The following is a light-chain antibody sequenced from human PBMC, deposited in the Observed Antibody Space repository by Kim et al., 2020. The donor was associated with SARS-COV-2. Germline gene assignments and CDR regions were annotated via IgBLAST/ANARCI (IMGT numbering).Light chain of an antibody. V-gene: IGKV1-12*01. CDR1: HDVSTW. Sequence: DIQMTQSPSSVSASVGDRVTITCRASHDVSTWLAWYQHKPGKAPKLLIYAASSLQSGAPPRFSGCGSGTDFTLTISSLLPEDFATYYCLQTISFPLSFGGGTKLEI. J-gene: IGKJ4*01. CDR3: LQTISFPLS. CDR2: AAS.